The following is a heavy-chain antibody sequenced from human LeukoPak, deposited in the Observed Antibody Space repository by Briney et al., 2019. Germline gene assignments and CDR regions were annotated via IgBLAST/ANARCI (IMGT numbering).Heavy chain of an antibody. CDR2: IYTSGST. CDR1: GGSTSSTYY. V-gene: IGHV4-4*07. J-gene: IGHJ3*02. Sequence: PSETLSLTCTVSGGSTSSTYYWSWIRQPVGKGLEWIGRIYTSGSTNYNPSLKSRVTMSVDTSKNQFSLKLSSVTAADTAVYYCARDFEIWGQGTMVTVSS. CDR3: ARDFEI.